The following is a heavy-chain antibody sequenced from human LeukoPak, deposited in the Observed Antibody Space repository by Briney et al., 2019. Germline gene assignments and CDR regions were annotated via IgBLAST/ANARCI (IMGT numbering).Heavy chain of an antibody. CDR1: GYTFTSYG. CDR2: ISAYNGNT. J-gene: IGHJ4*02. CDR3: ARVWVDIAVAGYYFDY. D-gene: IGHD6-19*01. V-gene: IGHV1-18*01. Sequence: ASVKVSCKASGYTFTSYGISWVRQAPGQGLEWVGWISAYNGNTNYAQKLQGRVTMTTDTSTSTAYMELRSLRSDDTAVYYCARVWVDIAVAGYYFDYWGQGTLVTVSS.